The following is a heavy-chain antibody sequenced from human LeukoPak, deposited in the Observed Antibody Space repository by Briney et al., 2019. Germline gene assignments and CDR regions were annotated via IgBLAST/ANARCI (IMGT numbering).Heavy chain of an antibody. V-gene: IGHV3-33*01. D-gene: IGHD1-26*01. CDR1: GLTFSNYG. CDR3: ARDPPEWEPEGAFDY. Sequence: GGSLRLSCATSGLTFSNYGMHWVRQAPGKGLEWVAVIWYDGSNEYYADSVKGRFTISRDNSKNTLYLQMNSLRAEDTAMYYCARDPPEWEPEGAFDYWGQGTLVTVSS. CDR2: IWYDGSNE. J-gene: IGHJ4*02.